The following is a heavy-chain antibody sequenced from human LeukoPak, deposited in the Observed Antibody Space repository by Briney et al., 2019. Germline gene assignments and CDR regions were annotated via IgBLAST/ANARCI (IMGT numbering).Heavy chain of an antibody. D-gene: IGHD3-22*01. CDR1: GGSISSGDYY. V-gene: IGHV4-30-4*01. J-gene: IGHJ4*02. CDR3: ARGDYYDSQFDY. Sequence: PSETLSLTCTVSGGSISSGDYYWSWIRQPPGKGLEWIGYIYYSGSTYYNPSLKSRVTLSVDTSKNQFSLKLSSVTAADTAVYYCARGDYYDSQFDYWGQGTLVTVSS. CDR2: IYYSGST.